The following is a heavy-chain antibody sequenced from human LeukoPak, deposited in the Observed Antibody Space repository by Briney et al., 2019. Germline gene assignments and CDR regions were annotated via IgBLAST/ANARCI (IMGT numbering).Heavy chain of an antibody. CDR2: IHGSGVTT. J-gene: IGHJ3*02. CDR3: AKDPNGDYVGAFDS. D-gene: IGHD4-17*01. Sequence: GGSLRLSCAASAFSFSSFAMTWVRPAPGKGVEWVSGIHGSGVTTYYADSVKGRLTISRDNSRKRLYLQMNSLRVEDTAVYYCAKDPNGDYVGAFDSWGQGTMVTVSS. V-gene: IGHV3-23*01. CDR1: AFSFSSFA.